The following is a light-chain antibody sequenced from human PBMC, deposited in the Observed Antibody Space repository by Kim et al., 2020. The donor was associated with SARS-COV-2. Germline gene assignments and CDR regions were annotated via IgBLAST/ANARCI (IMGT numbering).Light chain of an antibody. J-gene: IGKJ1*01. CDR2: GAS. V-gene: IGKV3-15*01. CDR3: QEYNNWPWT. CDR1: QSVSSN. Sequence: VSPGERATLSCRASQSVSSNLAWYQQKPGQAPRLLIYGASTRATGIPARLSGSGSGTEFTLTISSLQSEDFAVYYCQEYNNWPWTFGEGTKVDIK.